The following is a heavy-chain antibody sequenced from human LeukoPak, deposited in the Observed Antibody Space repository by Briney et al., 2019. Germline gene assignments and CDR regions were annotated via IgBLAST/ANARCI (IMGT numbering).Heavy chain of an antibody. V-gene: IGHV3-30*04. J-gene: IGHJ3*02. Sequence: GGSLRLSCAASGFTFSSYAMHWVRQAPGKGLEWVAVISYDGSNKYYADSVKGRFTISRDNSKNTLYLQMNSLRAEDTAVYYCARVAWIQLKFDAFDIWGQGTMVTVSS. CDR1: GFTFSSYA. CDR2: ISYDGSNK. CDR3: ARVAWIQLKFDAFDI. D-gene: IGHD5-18*01.